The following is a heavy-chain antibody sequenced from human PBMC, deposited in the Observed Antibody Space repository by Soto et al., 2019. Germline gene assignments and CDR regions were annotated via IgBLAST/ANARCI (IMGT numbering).Heavy chain of an antibody. CDR1: GGSFSGYY. J-gene: IGHJ4*02. CDR3: ARCAYYDYGDSSFDY. Sequence: SETLSLTCAVYGGSFSGYYWSWIRQPPGKGLEWIGEINHSGSTNYNPSLKSRVTISVDTSKNQFSLKLSSVTAADTAVYYCARCAYYDYGDSSFDYWGQGTLVTVAS. D-gene: IGHD4-17*01. CDR2: INHSGST. V-gene: IGHV4-34*01.